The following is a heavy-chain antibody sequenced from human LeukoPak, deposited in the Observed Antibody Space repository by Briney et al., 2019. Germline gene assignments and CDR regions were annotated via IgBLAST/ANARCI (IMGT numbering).Heavy chain of an antibody. J-gene: IGHJ5*02. CDR3: ARGGATMVRGVIRDWFDP. CDR2: IIPIFGTA. Sequence: SVTVSCKASGGTFSSYAISWVRQAPGQGLEWMGGIIPIFGTANYAQKFQGRVTITADESTSTAYMELSSLRSEDTAVYYCARGGATMVRGVIRDWFDPWGQGTLVTVSS. V-gene: IGHV1-69*01. CDR1: GGTFSSYA. D-gene: IGHD3-10*01.